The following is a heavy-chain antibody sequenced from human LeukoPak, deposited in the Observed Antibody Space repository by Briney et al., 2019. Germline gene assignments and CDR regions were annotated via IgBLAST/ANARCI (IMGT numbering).Heavy chain of an antibody. CDR1: GFTFSSYS. Sequence: GGSLRLSCAASGFTFSSYSMNWVRQAPGKGLEWVSSISSSSSYIYYADSVKGRFTISRDNAKNSLYLQMNSLRAEDTAVYYCAGAGYYYDSSGYYAYFDYWGQGTLVTVSS. CDR3: AGAGYYYDSSGYYAYFDY. D-gene: IGHD3-22*01. CDR2: ISSSSSYI. V-gene: IGHV3-21*01. J-gene: IGHJ4*02.